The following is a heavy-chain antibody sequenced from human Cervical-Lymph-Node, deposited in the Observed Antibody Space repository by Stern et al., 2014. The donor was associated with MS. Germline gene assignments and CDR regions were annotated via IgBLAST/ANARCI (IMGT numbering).Heavy chain of an antibody. CDR3: RAGADAFDV. CDR1: GYTFTNYA. V-gene: IGHV1-18*01. D-gene: IGHD6-13*01. J-gene: IGHJ3*01. CDR2: IGTNLGNT. Sequence: QVQLVESGAEVKKPGASVKVSCKASGYTFTNYAISWVRQAPGQGLEWVGWIGTNLGNTNCAQRFQGRVTLATDTSTSTVYMELRSLRSDDTAMYYCRAGADAFDVWGQGTMVTVSS.